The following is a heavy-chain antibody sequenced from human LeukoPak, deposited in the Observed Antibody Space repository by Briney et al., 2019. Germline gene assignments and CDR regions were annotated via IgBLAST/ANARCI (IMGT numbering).Heavy chain of an antibody. J-gene: IGHJ5*02. CDR3: ARGGGQWLESYNWFDP. CDR2: IIPIFGTA. V-gene: IGHV1-69*06. Sequence: SVTVSCKASGGTFSSYAISWVRQAPGQGLEWMGGIIPIFGTANYAQKFQGRVTITADKSTSTAYMELSSLRSEDTAVYYCARGGGQWLESYNWFDPWGQGTLVTVSS. CDR1: GGTFSSYA. D-gene: IGHD6-19*01.